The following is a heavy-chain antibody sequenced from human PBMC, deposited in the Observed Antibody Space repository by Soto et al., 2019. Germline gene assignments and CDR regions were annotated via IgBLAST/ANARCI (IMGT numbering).Heavy chain of an antibody. J-gene: IGHJ4*02. CDR2: IYYSGST. CDR3: AGRRVLIGYCSGGSCYQGFDY. Sequence: SETLSLTCTVSGGSISSGGYYWSWIRQHPGKGLEWIGYIYYSGSTYYNPSLKSRVTISVDTSKNQFSLKLSSVTAADTAVYYCAGRRVLIGYCSGGSCYQGFDYWGQGTLVTVSS. V-gene: IGHV4-31*03. D-gene: IGHD2-15*01. CDR1: GGSISSGGYY.